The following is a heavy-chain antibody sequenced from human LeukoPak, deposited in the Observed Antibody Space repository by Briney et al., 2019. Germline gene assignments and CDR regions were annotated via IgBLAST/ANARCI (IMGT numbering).Heavy chain of an antibody. CDR1: GFTSSDYY. CDR3: ARGDVVIEPPRFCGFDI. Sequence: GGSLRLSCAASGFTSSDYYMSWIRQAPGKGLEWVSYIGSSGRAIYYADSVKGRFTISRDNAKNSLYLQMNSLRVEDTALYYCARGDVVIEPPRFCGFDIWGHGTMVTVSS. D-gene: IGHD1-14*01. CDR2: IGSSGRAI. V-gene: IGHV3-11*04. J-gene: IGHJ3*02.